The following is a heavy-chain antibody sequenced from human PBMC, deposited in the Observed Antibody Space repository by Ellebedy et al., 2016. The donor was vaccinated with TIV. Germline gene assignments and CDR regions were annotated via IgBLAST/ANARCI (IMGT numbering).Heavy chain of an antibody. CDR2: ISSYNGNT. CDR1: GYTFTNYG. V-gene: IGHV1-18*01. CDR3: ARDRGGVAGFDY. J-gene: IGHJ4*02. Sequence: AASVKVSCKASGYTFTNYGITWLRHAPGQELVRLGWISSYNGNTNYAQNFQGRVTLTTDTSTSTAYMELRSLRSDDTAEYYCARDRGGVAGFDYWGQGALVTVSS. D-gene: IGHD2-15*01.